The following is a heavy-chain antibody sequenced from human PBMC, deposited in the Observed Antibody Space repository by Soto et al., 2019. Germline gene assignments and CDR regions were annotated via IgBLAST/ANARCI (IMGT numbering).Heavy chain of an antibody. Sequence: GGSLRLSCAASGFIFSDYYMTWIRQAPGKGLEWVSYIGYTGSVVYFADSVKGRFTISRDNAKKSLYLRLNILRAEDTAVYYCARGQIALDYWGQGALVTVSS. J-gene: IGHJ4*02. CDR2: IGYTGSVV. V-gene: IGHV3-11*01. CDR1: GFIFSDYY. CDR3: ARGQIALDY. D-gene: IGHD2-21*01.